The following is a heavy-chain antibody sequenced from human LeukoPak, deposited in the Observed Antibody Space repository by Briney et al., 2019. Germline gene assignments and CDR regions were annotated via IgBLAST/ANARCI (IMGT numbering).Heavy chain of an antibody. J-gene: IGHJ4*02. Sequence: GGSLRLSCAASGFIFGDYNMNWVRQAPGKGLEWVSYISSSSSTIYYADSVKGRFTISRDNAKNSLYLQMNSLRDEDTAVYYCARPEHGGSYPFDYWGQGTLVTVSS. D-gene: IGHD1-26*01. CDR2: ISSSSSTI. V-gene: IGHV3-48*02. CDR3: ARPEHGGSYPFDY. CDR1: GFIFGDYN.